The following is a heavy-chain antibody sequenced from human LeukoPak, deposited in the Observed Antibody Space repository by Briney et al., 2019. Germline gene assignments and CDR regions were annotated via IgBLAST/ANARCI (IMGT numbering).Heavy chain of an antibody. Sequence: GGSLRLSCAASGFTFSNAWMSWVRQAPGKGLEWVANIKQDGSEKYYVDSVKGRFTISRDNAKNSLYLQMNSLRAEDTAVYYCAYWDYYDSSGSFDYWGQGTLVTVSS. CDR1: GFTFSNAW. J-gene: IGHJ4*02. CDR2: IKQDGSEK. CDR3: AYWDYYDSSGSFDY. V-gene: IGHV3-7*01. D-gene: IGHD3-22*01.